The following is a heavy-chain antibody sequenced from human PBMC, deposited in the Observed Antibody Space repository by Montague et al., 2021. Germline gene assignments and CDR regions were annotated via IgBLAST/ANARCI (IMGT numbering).Heavy chain of an antibody. CDR2: VSHGGRT. CDR3: ARERDRYYYMDI. CDR1: RSLINSDYY. V-gene: IGHV4-38-2*02. Sequence: SETLSLTCTVSRSLINSDYYCGWIRPPPGKGLEWMGSVSHGGRTYYNPSLKSRVTISVDTSNNHFSLKLSSVTAADTAMYYCARERDRYYYMDIWGKGTTFTVSS. J-gene: IGHJ6*03.